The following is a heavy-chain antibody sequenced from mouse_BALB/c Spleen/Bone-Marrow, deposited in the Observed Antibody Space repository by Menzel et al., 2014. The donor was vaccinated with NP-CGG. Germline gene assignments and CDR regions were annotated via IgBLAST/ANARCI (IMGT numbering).Heavy chain of an antibody. CDR3: ARVTTATGGMDY. V-gene: IGHV2-9*02. D-gene: IGHD1-2*01. J-gene: IGHJ4*01. CDR2: IWAGGST. Sequence: VMLVESGPGLVAPSQSLSITCAVSGFSLTSYGVHWVRQPPGKGLEWLGVIWAGGSTNYNSALMSRLSISKDNSKSQVFLKMNSLRTDDTAMYYCARVTTATGGMDYWGQGTSVTVSS. CDR1: GFSLTSYG.